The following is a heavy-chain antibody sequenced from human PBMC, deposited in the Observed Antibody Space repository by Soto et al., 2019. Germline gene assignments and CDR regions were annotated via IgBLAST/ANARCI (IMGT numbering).Heavy chain of an antibody. CDR3: AKDSCSGGSCYYPDY. Sequence: GGSLRLSCGASGFTFDDYTMHWVRQAPGKGLEWVSLISWDGGSTYYADSVKGRFTISRDNSKNSLYLQMNSLRTEDTALYYCAKDSCSGGSCYYPDYWGQGTLVTVSS. CDR2: ISWDGGST. CDR1: GFTFDDYT. D-gene: IGHD2-15*01. V-gene: IGHV3-43*01. J-gene: IGHJ4*02.